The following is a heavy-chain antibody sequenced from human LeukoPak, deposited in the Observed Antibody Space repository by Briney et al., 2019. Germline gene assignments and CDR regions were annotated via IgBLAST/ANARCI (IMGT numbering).Heavy chain of an antibody. CDR3: ARGLRWLQNDY. J-gene: IGHJ4*02. CDR1: GYTFTSYD. D-gene: IGHD5-24*01. V-gene: IGHV1-2*06. CDR2: INPNSGGT. Sequence: ASVKVSCKASGYTFTSYDINWVRQAPGQGLEWMGRINPNSGGTNYAQKFQGRVTMTRDTSISTAYMELSRLRSDDTAVYYCARGLRWLQNDYWGQGTLVTVSS.